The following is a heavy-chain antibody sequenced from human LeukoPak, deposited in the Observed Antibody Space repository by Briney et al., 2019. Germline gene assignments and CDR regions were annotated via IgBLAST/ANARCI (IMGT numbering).Heavy chain of an antibody. J-gene: IGHJ4*02. CDR2: ISWDGGST. Sequence: GGSLRLSCAASGFTFDDYAMHWVRQAPGKGLEWVSLISWDGGSTYYADSVKGRFTISRDNSKNSLYLQMNSLRAEDTAVYYCARIAAAGLDYWGQGTLVTVSS. D-gene: IGHD6-13*01. V-gene: IGHV3-43D*03. CDR3: ARIAAAGLDY. CDR1: GFTFDDYA.